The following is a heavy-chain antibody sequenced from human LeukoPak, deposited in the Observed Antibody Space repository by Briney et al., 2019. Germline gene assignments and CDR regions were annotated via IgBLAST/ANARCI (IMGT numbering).Heavy chain of an antibody. CDR1: GYTFTSYY. V-gene: IGHV1-46*01. CDR2: INPSGGST. CDR3: ARDHSGSYSVRVDYFDY. J-gene: IGHJ4*02. Sequence: ASVKVSCKASGYTFTSYYMHWVRQAPGQGLEWMGIINPSGGSTSYAQKFQGRVTMTRDTSTSTVYMELSSLRSEDTAVYYCARDHSGSYSVRVDYFDYWGQGTLVTVSS. D-gene: IGHD1-26*01.